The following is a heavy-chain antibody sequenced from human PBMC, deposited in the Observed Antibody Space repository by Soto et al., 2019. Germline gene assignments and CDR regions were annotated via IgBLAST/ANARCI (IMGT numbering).Heavy chain of an antibody. J-gene: IGHJ4*02. V-gene: IGHV4-34*01. CDR2: INHSGST. CDR3: AREESSSGLDY. Sequence: QVQLQQWGAGLLKPSETLSLTCAVYGGSFSGYYWNWIRQPPGKGLEWIGEINHSGSTKYNASLKGRVTMSVDTSNNHFSLKLTSVTAADTAVYYCAREESSSGLDYWGQGILVTVSS. D-gene: IGHD6-19*01. CDR1: GGSFSGYY.